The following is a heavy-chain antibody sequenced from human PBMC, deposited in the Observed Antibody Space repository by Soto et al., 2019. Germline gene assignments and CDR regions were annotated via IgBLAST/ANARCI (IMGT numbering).Heavy chain of an antibody. CDR2: ISWNSGSI. D-gene: IGHD6-13*01. Sequence: GGSLRLSCAASGFTFDDYAMHWVRQAPGKGLEWVSGISWNSGSIGYADSVKGRFTISRDNAKNSLYLQMNSLRGEDTALYYCAKDNSSWYNWFDPWGQGTLVTVSS. J-gene: IGHJ5*02. CDR3: AKDNSSWYNWFDP. CDR1: GFTFDDYA. V-gene: IGHV3-9*01.